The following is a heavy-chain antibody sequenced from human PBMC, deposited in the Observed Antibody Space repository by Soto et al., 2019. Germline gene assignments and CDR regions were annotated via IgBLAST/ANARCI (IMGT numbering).Heavy chain of an antibody. CDR3: ARSKDPMVYYYYGMDV. Sequence: QVQLVQSGAEVKKPGSSVKVSCKASGGTFSSYAISWVRQAPGQGLEWRGGIIPSFGTANYAQKFQGRVTITADESTSTAYMELSSLRSEDTAVYYCARSKDPMVYYYYGMDVWGQGTTVTVSS. CDR1: GGTFSSYA. J-gene: IGHJ6*02. V-gene: IGHV1-69*01. CDR2: IIPSFGTA. D-gene: IGHD2-8*01.